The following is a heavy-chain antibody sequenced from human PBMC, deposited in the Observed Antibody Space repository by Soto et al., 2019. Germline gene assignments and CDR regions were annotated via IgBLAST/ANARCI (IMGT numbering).Heavy chain of an antibody. D-gene: IGHD1-7*01. CDR3: ARETGTTFGAKISYYYYMDV. J-gene: IGHJ6*03. CDR1: GYTFTSYG. V-gene: IGHV1-18*01. Sequence: ASVKVSCKASGYTFTSYGISWVRQAPGQGLEWMGWISAYNGNTNYAQKLQGRVTMTTDTSTSTAYMELRSLRSDDTAVYYCARETGTTFGAKISYYYYMDVWGKGTTVTVSS. CDR2: ISAYNGNT.